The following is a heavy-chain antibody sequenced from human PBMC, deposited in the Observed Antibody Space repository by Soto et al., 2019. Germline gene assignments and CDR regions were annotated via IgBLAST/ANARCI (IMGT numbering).Heavy chain of an antibody. D-gene: IGHD6-19*01. CDR2: NNNTGDT. CDR3: ARGGSGWKALNWFDP. V-gene: IGHV4-31*11. Sequence: QVQLQESGPGLVIPSQTLTLTCAVSGASIDTNGYSWTWIRQHPGKGLEWIGANNNTGDTYYNPSLKSRLTISLDTSQNHFSLRLNAVTAADTATYYCARGGSGWKALNWFDPWGQGIMVTVSS. CDR1: GASIDTNGYS. J-gene: IGHJ5*02.